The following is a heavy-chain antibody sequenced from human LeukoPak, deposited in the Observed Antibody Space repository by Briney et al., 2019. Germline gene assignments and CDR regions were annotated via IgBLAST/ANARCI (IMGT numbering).Heavy chain of an antibody. CDR3: ARDLDSSGPVDY. J-gene: IGHJ4*02. D-gene: IGHD3-22*01. CDR2: IYYDGNT. CDR1: GVSISSSSYY. Sequence: SETLSLTCTVSGVSISSSSYYWAWIRQPPGKGLEWIGSIYYDGNTYHNPSLKSRVTISVDTSKNQFSLKLSSVTAADTAVYYCARDLDSSGPVDYWGQGTLVTVSS. V-gene: IGHV4-39*07.